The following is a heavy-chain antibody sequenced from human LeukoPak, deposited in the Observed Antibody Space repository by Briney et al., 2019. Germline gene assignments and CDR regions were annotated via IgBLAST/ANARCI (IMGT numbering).Heavy chain of an antibody. Sequence: GGSLRLACAASGFTVSSDYISWVRQAPGKGLEYVSVIYSGGTTYYAASVKGRFSISRDNSKNTVYLQMINLRAEDTAVYYCARGKRDSSGYYYPFDYWGQGTLVTVSS. J-gene: IGHJ4*02. CDR3: ARGKRDSSGYYYPFDY. V-gene: IGHV3-53*01. D-gene: IGHD3-22*01. CDR2: IYSGGTT. CDR1: GFTVSSDY.